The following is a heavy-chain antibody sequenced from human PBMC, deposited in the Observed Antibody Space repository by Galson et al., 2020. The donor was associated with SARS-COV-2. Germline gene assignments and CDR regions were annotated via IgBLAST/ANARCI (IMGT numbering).Heavy chain of an antibody. Sequence: GGSLRLSCAASGFTFSSYAMHWVRQAPGKGLAWVAVISYDGSNKYYADSVKGRFTISRDNSKNTLYLQMNSLRAEDTAVYYCASNSLRYCSSTSCYLPIYWGQGTLVTVSS. J-gene: IGHJ4*02. V-gene: IGHV3-30*04. CDR2: ISYDGSNK. CDR3: ASNSLRYCSSTSCYLPIY. D-gene: IGHD2-2*01. CDR1: GFTFSSYA.